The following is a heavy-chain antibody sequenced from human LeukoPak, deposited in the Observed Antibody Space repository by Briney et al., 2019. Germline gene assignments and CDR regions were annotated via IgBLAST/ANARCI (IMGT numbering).Heavy chain of an antibody. Sequence: GGSLRLSCAASGFTFSSYWVSWVRQAPGKGLEWVANIKQDGSEKYYVDSVKGRFTISRDNAKNSLYLQMNSLRAEDTAVYYCARESSTPSYVDYWGQGTLVTVSS. CDR2: IKQDGSEK. CDR1: GFTFSSYW. J-gene: IGHJ4*02. V-gene: IGHV3-7*01. CDR3: ARESSTPSYVDY. D-gene: IGHD6-6*01.